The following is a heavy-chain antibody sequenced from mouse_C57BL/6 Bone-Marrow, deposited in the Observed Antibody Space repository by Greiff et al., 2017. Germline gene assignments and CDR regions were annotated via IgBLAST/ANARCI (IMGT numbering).Heavy chain of an antibody. J-gene: IGHJ2*01. D-gene: IGHD1-1*01. CDR1: GFTFSSYA. CDR2: ISDGGSYT. V-gene: IGHV5-4*01. Sequence: EVKLQESGGGLVKPGGSLKLSCAASGFTFSSYAMSWVRQTPEKRLEWVATISDGGSYTYYPDNVKGRFTISRDNAKNNLYLQMSHLKSEDTAMYYCARDQGVVDYWGQGTTLTVSS. CDR3: ARDQGVVDY.